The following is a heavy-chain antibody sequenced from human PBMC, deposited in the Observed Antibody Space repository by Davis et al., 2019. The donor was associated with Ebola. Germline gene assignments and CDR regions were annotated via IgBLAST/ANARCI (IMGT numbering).Heavy chain of an antibody. CDR1: GGSISSGSYY. J-gene: IGHJ6*02. D-gene: IGHD3-3*01. Sequence: PSETLSLTCTVSGGSISSGSYYWSWIRQPPGKGLEWIGYIYYSGSTNYNPSLKSRVTISVDTSKNQFSLKLSSVTAADTAVYYCACSRPGRFLEWLSPAKGYYYGMDVWGQGTTVTVSS. V-gene: IGHV4-61*01. CDR2: IYYSGST. CDR3: ACSRPGRFLEWLSPAKGYYYGMDV.